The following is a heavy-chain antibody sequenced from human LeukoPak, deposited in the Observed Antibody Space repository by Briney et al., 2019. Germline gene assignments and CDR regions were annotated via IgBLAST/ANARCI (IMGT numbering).Heavy chain of an antibody. CDR3: AREYYGSGSYPPNLDY. CDR1: GDSVSSNSAA. CDR2: TYYRSKWNN. D-gene: IGHD3-10*01. Sequence: SQTLSLTCAISGDSVSSNSAAWNWIRQSPSRGLEWLGRTYYRSKWNNDYAVSAKSRIAINPDTSKNQFSLQLNSVTPEDTAVYYCAREYYGSGSYPPNLDYWGQGTLVTVSS. V-gene: IGHV6-1*01. J-gene: IGHJ4*02.